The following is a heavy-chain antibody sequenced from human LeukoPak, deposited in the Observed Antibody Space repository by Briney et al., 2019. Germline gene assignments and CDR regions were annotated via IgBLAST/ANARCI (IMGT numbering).Heavy chain of an antibody. Sequence: PSETLSLTCAVFGGSFNVYYWSWIRQPPGKWREWIGEINHSGSSNYNPSLKSRVAISVDTSKNQFSLKLSSVTAADTAVYYCARSSAGTTWSLDCWGQGTLVTVSS. J-gene: IGHJ4*02. D-gene: IGHD1-7*01. CDR3: ARSSAGTTWSLDC. CDR1: GGSFNVYY. CDR2: INHSGSS. V-gene: IGHV4-34*01.